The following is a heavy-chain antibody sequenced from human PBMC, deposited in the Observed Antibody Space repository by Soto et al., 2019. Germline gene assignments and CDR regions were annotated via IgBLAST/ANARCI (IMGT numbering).Heavy chain of an antibody. Sequence: QVELQQSGPGLVKPSGTLSLTCTVSSGPDSSHNWGWIRQPPGRGLEWIGYVYYTGDTSYNPSLKSRAPISAATSTKIISLTLSSVTAADTAVYYCVSQGIDYLHGLVDVWGQGTTVSVSS. J-gene: IGHJ6*02. V-gene: IGHV4-59*08. D-gene: IGHD1-26*01. CDR3: VSQGIDYLHGLVDV. CDR1: SGPDSSHN. CDR2: VYYTGDT.